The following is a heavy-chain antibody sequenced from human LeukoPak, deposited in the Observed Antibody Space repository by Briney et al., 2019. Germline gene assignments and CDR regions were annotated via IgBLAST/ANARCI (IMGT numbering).Heavy chain of an antibody. CDR1: GGTFSSYA. CDR3: ARASLKGDIVVVTAPGIDAFDI. Sequence: SVKVSCKASGGTFSSYAISWVRQAPGQGLEWMGRIIPILGIANYAQKFQGRVTITADKSTSTAYTELSSLRSEDTAVYYCARASLKGDIVVVTAPGIDAFDIWGQGTMVTVSS. J-gene: IGHJ3*02. V-gene: IGHV1-69*04. CDR2: IIPILGIA. D-gene: IGHD2-21*02.